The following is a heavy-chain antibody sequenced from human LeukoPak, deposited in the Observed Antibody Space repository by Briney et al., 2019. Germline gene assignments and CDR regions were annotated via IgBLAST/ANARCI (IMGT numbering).Heavy chain of an antibody. CDR3: ARHGDNDYFDY. CDR2: IYYSGNT. D-gene: IGHD7-27*01. J-gene: IGHJ4*02. CDR1: GGSISSATYY. Sequence: SETLSLTCTVSGGSISSATYYWDWIRQPPGKGLEWIGSIYYSGNTHYNPSLKSRVTISVDTSKNQFSLKLSSVTAADTAVYYCARHGDNDYFDYWGQGTLVTVSS. V-gene: IGHV4-39*01.